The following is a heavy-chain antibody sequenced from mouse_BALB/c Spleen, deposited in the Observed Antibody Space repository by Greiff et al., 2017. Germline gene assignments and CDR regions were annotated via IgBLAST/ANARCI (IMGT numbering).Heavy chain of an antibody. CDR1: GFNIKDTY. CDR3: AKGDYGHAWFAY. Sequence: VQLQQSGAELVKPGASVKLSCTASGFNIKDTYMHWVKQRPEQGLEWIGRIDPANGNTKYDPKFQGKATITADTSSNTAYLQLSSLTSEDTAVYYCAKGDYGHAWFAYWGQGTLVTVSA. D-gene: IGHD1-1*02. J-gene: IGHJ3*01. CDR2: IDPANGNT. V-gene: IGHV14-3*02.